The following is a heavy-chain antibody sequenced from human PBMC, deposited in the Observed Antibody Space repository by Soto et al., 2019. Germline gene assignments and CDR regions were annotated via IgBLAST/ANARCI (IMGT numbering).Heavy chain of an antibody. CDR2: ISHSGGT. CDR1: GGSISSGDHY. CDR3: ARHYDILTVGEVGPIDY. Sequence: SETLSLTCTVSGGSISSGDHYWCWIRQHPGKGLEWIGYISHSGGTYYNPSLQSRVAMSVDTSKNRFSLKLSSVTAADTAVYYCARHYDILTVGEVGPIDYWGQGTLVTVSS. V-gene: IGHV4-31*03. J-gene: IGHJ4*02. D-gene: IGHD3-9*01.